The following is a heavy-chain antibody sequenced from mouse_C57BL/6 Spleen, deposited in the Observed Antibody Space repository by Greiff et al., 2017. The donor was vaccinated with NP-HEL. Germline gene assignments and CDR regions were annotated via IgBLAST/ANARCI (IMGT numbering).Heavy chain of an antibody. CDR1: GFTFSSYA. Sequence: DVKLVESGGGLVKPGGSLKLSCAASGFTFSSYAMSWVRQTPEKRLEWVATISDGGSYTYYPDNVKGRFTISRDNAKNNLYLQMSHLKSEDTAMYYCARDYGSSYFDYWGQSTTLTVSS. J-gene: IGHJ2*01. V-gene: IGHV5-4*01. D-gene: IGHD1-1*01. CDR3: ARDYGSSYFDY. CDR2: ISDGGSYT.